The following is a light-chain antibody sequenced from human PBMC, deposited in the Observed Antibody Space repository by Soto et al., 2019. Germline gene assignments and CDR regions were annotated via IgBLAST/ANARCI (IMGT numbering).Light chain of an antibody. Sequence: NFMLTQPHSVSESPGKTLSISRTRSSGSIANNYVQWYQQRPGRAPTTVIYENNQRLSGVPDRFSGSTDGSSNSASRTISGLQTEDEADYYCQSYDSDFVVFGGGTKLTVL. CDR1: SGSIANNY. CDR3: QSYDSDFVV. CDR2: ENN. J-gene: IGLJ2*01. V-gene: IGLV6-57*04.